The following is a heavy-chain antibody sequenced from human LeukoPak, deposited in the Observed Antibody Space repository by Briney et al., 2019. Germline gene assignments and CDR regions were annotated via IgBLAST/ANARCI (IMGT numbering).Heavy chain of an antibody. D-gene: IGHD6-13*01. J-gene: IGHJ5*02. CDR1: DDSFSSHY. Sequence: PSETLSLTCAVSDDSFSSHYWTWIRQPPGKGLEWIGYISYIGSTNYNPSLKSRVTISIDTSRNQFSLRLSSVTAADTAVYYCARGVGWIAAAGTWWFDPWGQGTLVTVSS. CDR3: ARGVGWIAAAGTWWFDP. CDR2: ISYIGST. V-gene: IGHV4-59*08.